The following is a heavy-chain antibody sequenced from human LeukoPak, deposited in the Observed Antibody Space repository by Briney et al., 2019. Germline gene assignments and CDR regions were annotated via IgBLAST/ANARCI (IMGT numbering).Heavy chain of an antibody. D-gene: IGHD1-26*01. J-gene: IGHJ3*02. CDR3: ARYSGSYYRRAFDI. Sequence: NPSETLSLTCTVSGGSISSYYWSWIRQPPGKGLEWIGYIYYSGSTNYNPSLKSRVTISVDTSKTQFSLKLSSVTAADTAVYYCARYSGSYYRRAFDIWGQGTMVTVSS. CDR2: IYYSGST. CDR1: GGSISSYY. V-gene: IGHV4-59*08.